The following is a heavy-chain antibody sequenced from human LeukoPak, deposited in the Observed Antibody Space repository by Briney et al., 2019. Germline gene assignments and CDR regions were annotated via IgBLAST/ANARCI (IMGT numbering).Heavy chain of an antibody. J-gene: IGHJ4*02. CDR1: GFTFSSYA. D-gene: IGHD3-22*01. Sequence: PGGSLRHSCAASGFTFSSYAMSWVRQAPGKGLEWVSAISGSGGSTYYADSVKGRFTISRDNSKNTLYLQMNSLRAEDTAVYYCAKDSPKNYYYDSSGYGGFDYWGQGTLVTVSS. V-gene: IGHV3-23*01. CDR2: ISGSGGST. CDR3: AKDSPKNYYYDSSGYGGFDY.